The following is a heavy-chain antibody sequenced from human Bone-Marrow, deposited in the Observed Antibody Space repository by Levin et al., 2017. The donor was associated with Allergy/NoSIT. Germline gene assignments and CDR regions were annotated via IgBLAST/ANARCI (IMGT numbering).Heavy chain of an antibody. CDR2: INSDGSST. V-gene: IGHV3-74*01. Sequence: GESLKISCAASEFIFSSYWMYWVRQAPGQGLVWVARINSDGSSTSYADSVKGRFTISRDNAKNTFYLQMNSLRAEDTAVYYCARGGCSSTSCLDNWGQGTLVTVSP. J-gene: IGHJ4*02. D-gene: IGHD2-2*01. CDR3: ARGGCSSTSCLDN. CDR1: EFIFSSYW.